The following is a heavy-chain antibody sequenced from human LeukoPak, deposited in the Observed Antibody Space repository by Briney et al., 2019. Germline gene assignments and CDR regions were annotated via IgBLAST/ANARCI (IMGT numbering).Heavy chain of an antibody. V-gene: IGHV1-46*01. Sequence: GASVKLSFNASGCTFTMSYMHWIRQAPGQRLELMGMINPSVGTTGHAQKCQGRVTVTRDTSTRTVYMEMSSLRSAATDVYYCARGPENYYYFDDWGQGTLVTVSS. D-gene: IGHD1-14*01. CDR3: ARGPENYYYFDD. J-gene: IGHJ4*02. CDR1: GCTFTMSY. CDR2: INPSVGTT.